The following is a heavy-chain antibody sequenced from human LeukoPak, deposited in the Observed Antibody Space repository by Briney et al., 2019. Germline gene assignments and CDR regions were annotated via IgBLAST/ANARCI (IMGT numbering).Heavy chain of an antibody. J-gene: IGHJ4*02. Sequence: SETLSLTCTVSGGSISSGSDYWSWIRQPPGKGLEWIGSIYHSGSTYYNPSLKSRVTISVDTSKNQFSLKLSSVTAADTAVYYCARDGGDYGDFDYWGQGTLVTVSS. D-gene: IGHD4-17*01. V-gene: IGHV4-39*07. CDR3: ARDGGDYGDFDY. CDR1: GGSISSGSDY. CDR2: IYHSGST.